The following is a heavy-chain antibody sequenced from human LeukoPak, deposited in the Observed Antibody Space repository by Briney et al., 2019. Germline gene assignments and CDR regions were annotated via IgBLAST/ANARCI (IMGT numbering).Heavy chain of an antibody. D-gene: IGHD1-26*01. Sequence: PGGSLRLSCAASGFTFSSYWMHWVRQGPGKGLVWVSRIYSDGSRTNNADSVKGRFTISGDNAKNTLYLQMNSLRAEGTAVYYCARSGRGGAFDIWGQGTMVTVSS. CDR2: IYSDGSRT. CDR1: GFTFSSYW. V-gene: IGHV3-74*01. CDR3: ARSGRGGAFDI. J-gene: IGHJ3*02.